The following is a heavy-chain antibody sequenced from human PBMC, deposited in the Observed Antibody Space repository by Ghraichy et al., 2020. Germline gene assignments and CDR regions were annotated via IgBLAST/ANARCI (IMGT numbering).Heavy chain of an antibody. CDR2: ISPYNGNT. D-gene: IGHD6-13*01. Sequence: SVKVSCKTSGYSFTTYGISWVRQAPGQGLEWMGWISPYNGNTNYVQKLQGRVTMTSDTSTSTAYMELRSLRSDDTAVYYCARVYSSKFDYWGQGTLVTVSS. J-gene: IGHJ4*02. CDR1: GYSFTTYG. CDR3: ARVYSSKFDY. V-gene: IGHV1-18*04.